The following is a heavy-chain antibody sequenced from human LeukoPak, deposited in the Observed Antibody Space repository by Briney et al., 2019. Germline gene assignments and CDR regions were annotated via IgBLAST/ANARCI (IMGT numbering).Heavy chain of an antibody. V-gene: IGHV3-23*01. CDR1: GFTFSSYA. CDR3: ARGYDSSTIGRGKYYYYGMDV. Sequence: PGGSLRLSCAASGFTFSSYAMSWVRQAPGKGLEWVSAISGSGGSTYYADSVKGRFTISRDNSKNTLYLQMNSLRAEDTAVYYCARGYDSSTIGRGKYYYYGMDVWGQGTTVTVSS. CDR2: ISGSGGST. D-gene: IGHD3-3*01. J-gene: IGHJ6*02.